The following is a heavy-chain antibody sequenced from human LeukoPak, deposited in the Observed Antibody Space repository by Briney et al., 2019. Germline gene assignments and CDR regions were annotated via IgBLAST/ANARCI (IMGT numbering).Heavy chain of an antibody. D-gene: IGHD3-22*01. CDR3: ARSDYKTSGYYSH. Sequence: GESLKISCKGSGYSFTSYWIGWVRQMPGKGLEWMGIIYPGDSDTTYSPSFQGQVTISADKSISTAYLQWSSLKASDTAMYYCARSDYKTSGYYSHWGQGTLVTVSS. J-gene: IGHJ4*02. CDR1: GYSFTSYW. V-gene: IGHV5-51*01. CDR2: IYPGDSDT.